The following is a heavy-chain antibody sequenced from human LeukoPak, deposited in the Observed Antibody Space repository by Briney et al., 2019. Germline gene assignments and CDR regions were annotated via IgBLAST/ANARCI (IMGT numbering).Heavy chain of an antibody. CDR3: ARAKIFMGATTWLYYYYMDV. D-gene: IGHD1-26*01. CDR2: ISSSSSTI. Sequence: PGGSLRLSCAASGFTFSSYSMNWVRQAPGKGLEWVSYISSSSSTIYYADSVKGRFTISRDNAKNSLYLQMNSLRAEDTAVYYCARAKIFMGATTWLYYYYMDVWGKGTTVTVSS. CDR1: GFTFSSYS. V-gene: IGHV3-48*01. J-gene: IGHJ6*03.